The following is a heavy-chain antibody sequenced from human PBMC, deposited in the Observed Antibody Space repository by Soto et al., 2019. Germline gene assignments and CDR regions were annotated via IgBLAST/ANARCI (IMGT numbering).Heavy chain of an antibody. CDR3: ARVELERPYYYYYMDV. CDR2: ISGSGGST. D-gene: IGHD1-1*01. J-gene: IGHJ6*03. V-gene: IGHV3-23*01. Sequence: GRSLRLSCAASGFTFSSYAMSWVRQAPGKGLEWVSAISGSGGSTYYADSVKGRFTISRDNPKNTPYLQMNRLRAEDTAVYYCARVELERPYYYYYMDVWGKGPTVTVSS. CDR1: GFTFSSYA.